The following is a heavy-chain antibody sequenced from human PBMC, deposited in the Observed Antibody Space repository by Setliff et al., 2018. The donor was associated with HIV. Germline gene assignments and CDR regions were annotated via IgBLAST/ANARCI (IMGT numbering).Heavy chain of an antibody. J-gene: IGHJ4*02. CDR3: ARGGLGVVTSFDS. CDR1: GGSISSGGYY. D-gene: IGHD3-3*01. Sequence: PSETLSLTCTVSGGSISSGGYYRSWIRQHPGKGLEWIGYIHYSGNTYNNPSLNSRISISVDMSKNKFSLKLSSLTAADTAVYYCARGGLGVVTSFDSWGPGTLVTVS. V-gene: IGHV4-31*03. CDR2: IHYSGNT.